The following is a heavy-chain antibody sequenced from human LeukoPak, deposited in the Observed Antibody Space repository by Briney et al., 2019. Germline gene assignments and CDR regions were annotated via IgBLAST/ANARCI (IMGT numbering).Heavy chain of an antibody. D-gene: IGHD1-1*01. CDR3: ARDRTGAFDI. CDR1: GGSVRSGSYY. Sequence: SETLSLTCTVSGGSVRSGSYYWSWIRQPPGKGLEWIGYIYYSGSTNYNPSHKSRVNISVDTSKNQFSLKLSSVTAADTAVYYCARDRTGAFDIWGQGTMVTVSS. CDR2: IYYSGST. J-gene: IGHJ3*02. V-gene: IGHV4-61*01.